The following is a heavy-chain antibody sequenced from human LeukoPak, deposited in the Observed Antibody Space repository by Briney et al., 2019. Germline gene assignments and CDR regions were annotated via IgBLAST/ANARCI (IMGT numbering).Heavy chain of an antibody. CDR2: INPNSGGT. J-gene: IGHJ4*02. Sequence: ASVKVSCKASGYTFTGYYMHWVRQAPGQGLEWMGWINPNSGGTNYAQKFQGRVTMTRDTSISTAYMELSRLRSDDTAVYYCARGRGNTGYDPRVIDYWGQGTLVTVSS. D-gene: IGHD5-12*01. CDR3: ARGRGNTGYDPRVIDY. V-gene: IGHV1-2*02. CDR1: GYTFTGYY.